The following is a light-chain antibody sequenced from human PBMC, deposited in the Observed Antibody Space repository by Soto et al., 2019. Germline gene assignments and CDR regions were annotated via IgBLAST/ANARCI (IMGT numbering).Light chain of an antibody. CDR3: QHYDHLPIT. Sequence: DVQMTQSPSSLSASVGDRFTVTCQASQDITNYLNWYQQKPGRAPRLLLYDASSLETGVPSRFSGSGSGTDFTLTISSLQPEDVATYYCQHYDHLPITFGQGTRLEIK. CDR1: QDITNY. J-gene: IGKJ5*01. V-gene: IGKV1-33*01. CDR2: DAS.